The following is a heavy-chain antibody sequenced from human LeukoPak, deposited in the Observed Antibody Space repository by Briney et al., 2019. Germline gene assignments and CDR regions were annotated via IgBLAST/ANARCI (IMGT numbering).Heavy chain of an antibody. CDR3: ARDFAGTFLDYYYYMDV. V-gene: IGHV3-7*01. CDR2: IKQDGSEK. J-gene: IGHJ6*03. D-gene: IGHD1-7*01. Sequence: GGSLRLSCAASGFTFSSYWMSWVRQAPGKGLEWVANIKQDGSEKYYVDSVKGRFTISRGNAKNSLYLQMNSLRAEDTAVYYCARDFAGTFLDYYYYMDVWGKGTTVTVSS. CDR1: GFTFSSYW.